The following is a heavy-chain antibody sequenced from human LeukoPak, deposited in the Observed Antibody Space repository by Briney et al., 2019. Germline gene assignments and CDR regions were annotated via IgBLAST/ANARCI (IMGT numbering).Heavy chain of an antibody. CDR3: ASSKWAHDAFDI. D-gene: IGHD1-26*01. Sequence: GGSLRLSCAASGFTVSSNYMSWVRQAPGKGLEWVSVIYSGGSTYYADSVKGRFTISRDNSKSTLYLQMNSLRAEDTAVYYCASSKWAHDAFDIWGQGTMVTVSS. J-gene: IGHJ3*02. CDR1: GFTVSSNY. V-gene: IGHV3-66*01. CDR2: IYSGGST.